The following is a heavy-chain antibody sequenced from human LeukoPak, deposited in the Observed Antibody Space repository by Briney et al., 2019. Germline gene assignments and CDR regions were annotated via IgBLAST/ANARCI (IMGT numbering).Heavy chain of an antibody. CDR2: ISYDGSNK. V-gene: IGHV3-30-3*01. CDR1: GFTCSSYA. J-gene: IGHJ3*02. Sequence: QAGGSLRLSCAASGFTCSSYAMHWVRQAPGKGLEWVAVISYDGSNKYYADSVKGRFTISRDNSKNTLYLQMNSLRAEDTAVYYCARFGIAGGAFDIWGQGTMVTVSS. D-gene: IGHD6-13*01. CDR3: ARFGIAGGAFDI.